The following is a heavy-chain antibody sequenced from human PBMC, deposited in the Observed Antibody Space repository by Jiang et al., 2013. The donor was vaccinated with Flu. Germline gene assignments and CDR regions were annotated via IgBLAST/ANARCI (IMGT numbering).Heavy chain of an antibody. CDR2: IWYDGSNK. J-gene: IGHJ2*01. D-gene: IGHD2-2*01. V-gene: IGHV3-33*01. Sequence: PGKGLEWVAVIWYDGSNKYYADSVKGRFTISRDNSKNTLYLQMNSLRAEDTAVYYCARDDASDWYFDLWGRGTLVTVSS. CDR3: ARDDASDWYFDL.